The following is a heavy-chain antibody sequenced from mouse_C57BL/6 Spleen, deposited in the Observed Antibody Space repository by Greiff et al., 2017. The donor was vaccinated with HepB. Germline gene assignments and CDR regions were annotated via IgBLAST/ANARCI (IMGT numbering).Heavy chain of an antibody. D-gene: IGHD4-1*01. Sequence: EVQLQQSGPVLVKPGASVKMSCKASGYTFTDYYMNWVKQSHGKSLEWIGVINPYNGGTSYNQKFKGKATLTVDKSSSTAYMELNSLTSEDSAVYYCANNWDPAWFAYWGQGTLVTVSA. CDR2: INPYNGGT. J-gene: IGHJ3*01. CDR3: ANNWDPAWFAY. V-gene: IGHV1-19*01. CDR1: GYTFTDYY.